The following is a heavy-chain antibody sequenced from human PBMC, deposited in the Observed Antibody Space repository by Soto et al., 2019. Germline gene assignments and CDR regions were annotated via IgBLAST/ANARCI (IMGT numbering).Heavy chain of an antibody. CDR2: RSYDGSNK. J-gene: IGHJ4*02. Sequence: QVQLVESGGGVVKPGRSLRLFCAASGFTFSSYAMHWVRQAPGKGLEWVAVRSYDGSNKYYADSVKGRFTISRDNSKNTLYLQMNSLSAEDTAVYYCARANGSGSSIHFDYCGQGTMVTVSS. V-gene: IGHV3-30-3*01. D-gene: IGHD1-26*01. CDR3: ARANGSGSSIHFDY. CDR1: GFTFSSYA.